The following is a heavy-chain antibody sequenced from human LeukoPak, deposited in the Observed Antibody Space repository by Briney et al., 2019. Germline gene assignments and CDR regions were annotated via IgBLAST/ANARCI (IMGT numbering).Heavy chain of an antibody. CDR2: IRSKANSYAT. V-gene: IGHV3-73*01. D-gene: IGHD3-22*01. CDR3: TRHFTYYYDSSGYGDYYFDY. Sequence: GGSLRLSCAASGFTFSGSAMHWVRQASGKGLEGVGRIRSKANSYATAYAASVKGRFTISRDDSKNTAYLQMNSLKTEDTAVYYCTRHFTYYYDSSGYGDYYFDYWGQGTLVTVSS. J-gene: IGHJ4*02. CDR1: GFTFSGSA.